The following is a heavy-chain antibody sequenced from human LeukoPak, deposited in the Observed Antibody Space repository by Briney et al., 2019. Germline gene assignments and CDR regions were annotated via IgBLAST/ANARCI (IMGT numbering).Heavy chain of an antibody. V-gene: IGHV4-59*01. Sequence: SETLSLTCTVSGGSISSYYWSWIRQPPGKGLEWIGYIYYSGSTNYNPSLKSRVTISVDTSKNQFSLKLSSVTAADTAVYYCASSGNDLYYFDYWGQGTLVTVSS. CDR1: GGSISSYY. CDR2: IYYSGST. CDR3: ASSGNDLYYFDY. D-gene: IGHD5-12*01. J-gene: IGHJ4*02.